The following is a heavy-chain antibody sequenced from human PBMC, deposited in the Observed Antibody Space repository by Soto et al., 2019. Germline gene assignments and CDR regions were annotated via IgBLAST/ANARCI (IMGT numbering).Heavy chain of an antibody. D-gene: IGHD3-22*01. J-gene: IGHJ1*01. CDR3: ARGEDYYDGSGYPTAEYFQH. CDR1: GFTFSSYS. CDR2: ISSSSSYI. Sequence: GGSLRLSCAASGFTFSSYSMNWVRQAPGKGLEWVSSISSSSSYIYYADSVKGRFTISRDNAKNSLYLQMNSLRAEDTAVYYCARGEDYYDGSGYPTAEYFQHWGQGTLVTVSS. V-gene: IGHV3-21*01.